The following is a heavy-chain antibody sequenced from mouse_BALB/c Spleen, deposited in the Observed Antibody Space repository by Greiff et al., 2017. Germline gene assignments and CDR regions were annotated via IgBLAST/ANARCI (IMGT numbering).Heavy chain of an antibody. CDR3: TRGMITRAMDY. V-gene: IGHV1S81*02. CDR2: INPSNGGT. CDR1: GYTFTSYY. J-gene: IGHJ4*01. Sequence: VKLQESGAELVKPGASVKLSCKASGYTFTSYYMYWVKQRPGQGLEWIGEINPSNGGTNFNEKFKSKATLTVDKSSSTAYMQLSSLTSEDSAVYYCTRGMITRAMDYWGQGTSVTVSS. D-gene: IGHD2-4*01.